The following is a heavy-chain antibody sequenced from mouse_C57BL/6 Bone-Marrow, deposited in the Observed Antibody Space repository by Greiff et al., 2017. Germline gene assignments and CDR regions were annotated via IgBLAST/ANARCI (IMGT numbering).Heavy chain of an antibody. CDR3: ARSRVGNYHDFDD. CDR1: YFAFMARA. D-gene: IGHD2-1*01. Sequence: QVQLQQSGAELVRPGSSVKLSCKDSYFAFMARAMHWVKQRPGHGLEWIGSFTMYSDATEYSENFKGKATLTANQSSSTAYMELSSLTSEDSAVYYCARSRVGNYHDFDDWGQGTTLTVSS. J-gene: IGHJ2*01. V-gene: IGHV1-49*01. CDR2: FTMYSDAT.